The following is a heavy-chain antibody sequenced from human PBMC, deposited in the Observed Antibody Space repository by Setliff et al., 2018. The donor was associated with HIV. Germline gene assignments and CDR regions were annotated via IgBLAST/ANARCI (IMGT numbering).Heavy chain of an antibody. CDR2: INPNSGGT. V-gene: IGHV1-2*02. J-gene: IGHJ6*03. CDR1: GYTFTGYY. CDR3: ARARTDYYDRGRGSHYYMDV. Sequence: GASVKVSCKASGYTFTGYYMHWVRQAPGQGLEWMGWINPNSGGTNYAQKFQGRVTMTRDTSISTAYMELSRLRSDDTAVYYCARARTDYYDRGRGSHYYMDVWARGATVTVSS. D-gene: IGHD3-22*01.